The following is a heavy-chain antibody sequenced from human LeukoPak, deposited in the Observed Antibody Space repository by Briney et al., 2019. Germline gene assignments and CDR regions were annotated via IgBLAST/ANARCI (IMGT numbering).Heavy chain of an antibody. CDR1: GFTFSDYY. J-gene: IGHJ4*02. CDR3: ARRGGTGSYYYFDY. Sequence: GGSLRLSCAASGFTFSDYYMAWIRQPAAKGLEWVSYITGSSSYTNYADSVKGRFTISRDNAKNSLYLQMNSLRAEDAAVYYCARRGGTGSYYYFDYWGQGTLVTVSS. V-gene: IGHV3-11*06. CDR2: ITGSSSYT. D-gene: IGHD1-26*01.